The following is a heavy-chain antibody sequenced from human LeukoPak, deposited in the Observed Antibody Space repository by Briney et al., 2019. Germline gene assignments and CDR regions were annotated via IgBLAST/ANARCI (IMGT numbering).Heavy chain of an antibody. D-gene: IGHD3-22*01. CDR2: MNPNSGNT. J-gene: IGHJ4*02. CDR1: GYTFTSYD. V-gene: IGHV1-8*01. Sequence: ASVKVSCKASGYTFTSYDINWVRQATGQRLEWMGWMNPNSGNTGYAQKFQGRVTMTRNTSISTAYMELSSLRSEDTAVYYCARGNYYDSSGYYYARNYWGQGTLVTVSS. CDR3: ARGNYYDSSGYYYARNY.